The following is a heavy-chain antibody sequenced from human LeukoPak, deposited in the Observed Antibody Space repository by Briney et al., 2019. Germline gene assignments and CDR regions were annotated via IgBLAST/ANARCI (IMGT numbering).Heavy chain of an antibody. CDR2: INAGNGNT. CDR3: ARGRSNYYGMDV. Sequence: ASVKVSCKASGYTFTSYAMHWVRQAPGQRLEWMGWINAGNGNTKYSQKFQGRVTITRDTSASTAYMELSSLRSEDTAVYYCARGRSNYYGMDVWGQGTTVTVSS. J-gene: IGHJ6*02. D-gene: IGHD1-26*01. V-gene: IGHV1-3*01. CDR1: GYTFTSYA.